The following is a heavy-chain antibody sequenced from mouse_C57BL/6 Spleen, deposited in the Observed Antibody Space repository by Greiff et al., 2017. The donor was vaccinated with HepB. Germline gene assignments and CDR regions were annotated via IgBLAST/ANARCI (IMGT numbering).Heavy chain of an antibody. CDR2: IDPSDSYT. V-gene: IGHV1-50*01. CDR3: ARGDYGGTLYAMDY. CDR1: GYTFTSYW. J-gene: IGHJ4*01. D-gene: IGHD1-1*01. Sequence: QVQLQQPGAELVKPGASVKLSCKASGYTFTSYWMQWVKQRPGQGLEWIGEIDPSDSYTNYNQKFKGKATLTVDTSSSTAYMQLSSLTSEDSAVYYCARGDYGGTLYAMDYWGQGTSVTVSS.